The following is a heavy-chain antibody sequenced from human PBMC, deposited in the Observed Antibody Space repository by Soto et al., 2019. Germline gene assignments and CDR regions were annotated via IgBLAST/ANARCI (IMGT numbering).Heavy chain of an antibody. Sequence: SETLSLTCTVSGGSISSGGYYWSWIRQHPGKGLEWIGYIYYSGSTYYNPSLKSRVTMSVDTSKNQFSLKLSSVTAADTAVYYCERAELVGATDYWGQGTLVTVSS. V-gene: IGHV4-31*03. CDR2: IYYSGST. D-gene: IGHD1-26*01. CDR3: ERAELVGATDY. CDR1: GGSISSGGYY. J-gene: IGHJ4*02.